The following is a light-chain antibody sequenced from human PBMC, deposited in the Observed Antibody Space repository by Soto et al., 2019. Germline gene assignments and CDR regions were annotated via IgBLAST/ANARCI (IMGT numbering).Light chain of an antibody. CDR3: SSYTSSSTLDV. Sequence: QSVLTQPASVSGSPGQSITISCTGTSSDFGGYNYVSWYQQHPGKAPKLMIYEVSNRPSGVSNRFSGSKSGNTASLTISGRQAEDEDDYYCSSYTSSSTLDVSGTGTKLTVL. J-gene: IGLJ1*01. CDR1: SSDFGGYNY. V-gene: IGLV2-14*01. CDR2: EVS.